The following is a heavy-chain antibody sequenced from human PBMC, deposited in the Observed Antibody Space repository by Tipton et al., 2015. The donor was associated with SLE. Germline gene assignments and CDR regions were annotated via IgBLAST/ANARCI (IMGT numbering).Heavy chain of an antibody. D-gene: IGHD3-3*01. CDR1: GFTVSSIE. V-gene: IGHV3-23*01. CDR3: AKSGYQYYYYMDV. Sequence: SLRLSCAASGFTVSSIEMSWVRQAPGKGLEWVSAISGSGGSTYYADPVKGRFTISRDNSKNTLYLQMNSLRAEDTAVYYCAKSGYQYYYYMDVWGKGTTVTVSS. CDR2: ISGSGGST. J-gene: IGHJ6*03.